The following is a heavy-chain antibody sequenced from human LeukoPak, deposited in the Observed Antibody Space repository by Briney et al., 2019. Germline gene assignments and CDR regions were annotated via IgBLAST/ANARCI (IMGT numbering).Heavy chain of an antibody. J-gene: IGHJ4*02. CDR3: ARRPLGYYYDSSGYYFHDY. V-gene: IGHV4-39*01. Sequence: SETLSHTCTVSGGSISSSSYYWGWIRQPPGKGLEWIGSIYYSGSTYYNPSLKSRVTISVDTSKNQFSLKLSSVTAADTAVYYCARRPLGYYYDSSGYYFHDYWGQGTLVTVSS. CDR1: GGSISSSSYY. CDR2: IYYSGST. D-gene: IGHD3-22*01.